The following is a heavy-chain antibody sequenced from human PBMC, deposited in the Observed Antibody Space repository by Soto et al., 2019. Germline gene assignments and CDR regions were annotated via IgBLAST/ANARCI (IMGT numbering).Heavy chain of an antibody. CDR3: AREPRQGDRIYYFDY. D-gene: IGHD2-21*02. CDR1: GFTFSNYA. J-gene: IGHJ4*02. CDR2: ISSSGGNT. V-gene: IGHV3-23*01. Sequence: GGSLRLSCAGSGFTFSNYAMGWVRQAPGKGLEWVSAISSSGGNTYYADSVKGRFTISRDNSKNTLYLQMNSLRAEDTAVYYCAREPRQGDRIYYFDYWGQGTPVTVSS.